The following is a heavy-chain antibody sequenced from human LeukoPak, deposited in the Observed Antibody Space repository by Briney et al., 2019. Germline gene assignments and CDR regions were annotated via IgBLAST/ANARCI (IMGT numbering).Heavy chain of an antibody. V-gene: IGHV3-74*01. CDR3: ARGGSDTAMAHDY. Sequence: AGGSLRLSCAASGFTFSNHWMHWVRQAPGKGLMWVSRINRGGSRTDYADSVKGRFTISRDDAKNTLYLQLNSLSAEDTAVYFCARGGSDTAMAHDYWGQGTLVTVSS. CDR2: INRGGSRT. D-gene: IGHD5-18*01. CDR1: GFTFSNHW. J-gene: IGHJ4*02.